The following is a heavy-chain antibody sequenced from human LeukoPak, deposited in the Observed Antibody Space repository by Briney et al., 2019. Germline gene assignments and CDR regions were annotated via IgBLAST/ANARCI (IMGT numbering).Heavy chain of an antibody. J-gene: IGHJ4*02. CDR1: GFTFSSYV. V-gene: IGHV3-30*04. CDR2: ISYAGTNK. Sequence: AGGSLRLSCAASGFTFSSYVMNWVRQAPGKGLEWVAVISYAGTNKYYADSVKGRFTISRDNSKNTLYLQMNSLRAEDTAVYYCAKDSARFGELRLSNFDYWGQGTLVTVSS. D-gene: IGHD3-10*01. CDR3: AKDSARFGELRLSNFDY.